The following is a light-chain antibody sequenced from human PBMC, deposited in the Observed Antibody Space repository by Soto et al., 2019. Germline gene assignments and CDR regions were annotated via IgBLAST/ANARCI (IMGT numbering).Light chain of an antibody. CDR1: QSVSSSY. J-gene: IGKJ3*01. CDR2: GAS. V-gene: IGKV3-20*01. CDR3: QQYGSSL. Sequence: EIVLTQSPGTLSLSPGERATLSCRASQSVSSSYLAWYQQKPGQAPRLLIYGASSRATGIPDRFSGSWSGTDFTLTISRLAPKDFAVYYCQQYGSSLFGPGTKVDIK.